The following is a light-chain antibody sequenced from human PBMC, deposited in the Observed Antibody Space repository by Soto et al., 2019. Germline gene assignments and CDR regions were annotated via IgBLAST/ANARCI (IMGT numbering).Light chain of an antibody. V-gene: IGKV3-20*01. CDR2: GAS. J-gene: IGKJ2*01. CDR3: QQYGGSPSYT. CDR1: QSVSSSY. Sequence: EIVLTQSPGTLSLSPGERATLSCRASQSVSSSYLAWYQQKPGQAPRLLIYGASSRATGIPDRFSGSGSGTDFTLTISRLEPEDFAVYYCQQYGGSPSYTFGQGTMVEIK.